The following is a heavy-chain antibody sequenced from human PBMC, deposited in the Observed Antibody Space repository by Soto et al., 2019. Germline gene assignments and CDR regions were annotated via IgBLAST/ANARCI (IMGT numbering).Heavy chain of an antibody. CDR1: GFTFSSYG. V-gene: IGHV3-30*18. Sequence: PGGSLRLSCAASGFTFSSYGMHWVRQAPGKGLEWVAVISYDGSNKYYADSVKGRFTISRDNSKNTLYLQMNSLRAEDTAVYYCAKPYLPWRYCSGGSCRNKARQNAFDIWGQGTMVTVSS. J-gene: IGHJ3*02. D-gene: IGHD2-15*01. CDR2: ISYDGSNK. CDR3: AKPYLPWRYCSGGSCRNKARQNAFDI.